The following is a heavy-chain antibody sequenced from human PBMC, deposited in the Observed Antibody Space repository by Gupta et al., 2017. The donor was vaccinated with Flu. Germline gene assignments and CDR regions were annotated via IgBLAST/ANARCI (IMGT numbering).Heavy chain of an antibody. CDR2: ISGSGSGT. Sequence: EVQLLESGGGLVQPGGALRLSCAAAGFTFSSYAMSWVRQAPGKGLEWVSTISGSGSGTYYEDSVKGRFTISRDNSKNTLFLQISSLRAEDTATYYCAKGGRLYYFDYWGQGTLVTVSS. V-gene: IGHV3-23*01. J-gene: IGHJ4*02. CDR1: GFTFSSYA. D-gene: IGHD4/OR15-4a*01. CDR3: AKGGRLYYFDY.